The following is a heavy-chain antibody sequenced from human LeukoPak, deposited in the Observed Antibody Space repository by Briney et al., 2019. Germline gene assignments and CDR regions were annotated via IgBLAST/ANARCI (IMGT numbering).Heavy chain of an antibody. D-gene: IGHD4-11*01. CDR3: ARDTGDYNNYSWYLDY. V-gene: IGHV3-21*01. J-gene: IGHJ4*02. CDR1: GFTFSSYS. CDR2: ITTSSSYI. Sequence: PGESLRLSCAASGFTFSSYSMNWVRQAPGKGLEWVSSITTSSSYIYYADLVKGRFTISRDNAKNSLYLQMNSLRAEDTAVYYCARDTGDYNNYSWYLDYWGQGTLVTVSS.